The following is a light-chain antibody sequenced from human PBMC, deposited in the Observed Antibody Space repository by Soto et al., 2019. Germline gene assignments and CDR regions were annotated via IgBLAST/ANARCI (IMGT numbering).Light chain of an antibody. Sequence: ENVLRQSPGALALSPGEGASLSCVVSESVASNYLAWYQQKPGQAPRLLFYGASIRATGIPARFSGSGSGTDFTLTISSLEPEDFAVYYCQQRSNWPRTFGQGTKVDIK. J-gene: IGKJ1*01. CDR2: GAS. CDR1: ESVASNY. CDR3: QQRSNWPRT. V-gene: IGKV3-11*01.